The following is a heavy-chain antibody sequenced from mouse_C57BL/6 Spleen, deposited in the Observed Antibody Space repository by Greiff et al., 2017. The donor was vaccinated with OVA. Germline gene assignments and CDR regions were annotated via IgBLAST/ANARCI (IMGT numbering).Heavy chain of an antibody. CDR2: INYDGSST. J-gene: IGHJ2*01. CDR3: ARGEGYFDY. CDR1: GFTFSDYY. V-gene: IGHV5-16*01. Sequence: EVKLVESAGGLVQPGSSMKLSCTASGFTFSDYYMAWVRQVPEKGLEWVANINYDGSSTYYLDSLKSRFIISRDNAKNILYLQMSSLKSEDTATYYCARGEGYFDYWGQGTTLTVSS.